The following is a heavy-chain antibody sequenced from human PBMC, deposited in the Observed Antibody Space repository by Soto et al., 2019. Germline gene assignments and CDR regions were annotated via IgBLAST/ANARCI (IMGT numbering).Heavy chain of an antibody. Sequence: QVQLVQSGAEVKKPGASVKVSCKASGYTFTSYGISWVRQAPGQGLAWMGWISAYNGNTNYAQKLQGRVTMTTDKSTSTAYMELRSMRSDDTAVDYCASISALGGYCSGSSCLGPFDYWGQGTLVTVSS. CDR3: ASISALGGYCSGSSCLGPFDY. CDR1: GYTFTSYG. D-gene: IGHD2-15*01. J-gene: IGHJ4*02. V-gene: IGHV1-18*01. CDR2: ISAYNGNT.